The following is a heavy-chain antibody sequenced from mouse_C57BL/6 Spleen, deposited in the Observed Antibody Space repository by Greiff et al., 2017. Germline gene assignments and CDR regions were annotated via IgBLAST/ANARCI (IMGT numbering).Heavy chain of an antibody. D-gene: IGHD2-2*01. CDR2: IWGGGST. J-gene: IGHJ3*01. V-gene: IGHV2-9*01. CDR3: AKWDGYDWFAY. Sequence: VQGVESGPGLVAPSQSLSITCTVSGFSLTSYGVDWVRQPPGKGLEWLGVIWGGGSTNYNSALMSRLSISKDNSKSQVFLKMNRLQTDDTAMYYGAKWDGYDWFAYWGQGTLVTVSA. CDR1: GFSLTSYG.